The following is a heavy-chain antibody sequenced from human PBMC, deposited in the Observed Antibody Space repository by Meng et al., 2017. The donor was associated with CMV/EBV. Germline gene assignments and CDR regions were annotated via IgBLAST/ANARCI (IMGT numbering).Heavy chain of an antibody. CDR3: AIKTGVTTFGGEGWFDP. CDR1: GYTFTGYY. CDR2: INPNSGGT. J-gene: IGHJ5*02. D-gene: IGHD3-9*01. V-gene: IGHV1-2*02. Sequence: ASVKVSCKASGYTFTGYYMHWVRQAPRQGLEWMGWINPNSGGTNYAQKFQGRVTMTRDTSISTAYMELSRLRSDDTAVYYCAIKTGVTTFGGEGWFDPWGQGTLVTVSS.